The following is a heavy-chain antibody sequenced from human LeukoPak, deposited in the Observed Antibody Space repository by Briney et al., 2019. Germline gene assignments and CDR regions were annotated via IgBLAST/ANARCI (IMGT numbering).Heavy chain of an antibody. V-gene: IGHV3-7*01. J-gene: IGHJ6*03. D-gene: IGHD1-26*01. CDR3: ARDPYSGSYGDSYYYYMDV. CDR1: GFTFSSYW. Sequence: GGSLRLSCAASGFTFSSYWMSWVRQAPGKGLEWVANIKQDGSERYYVDSLKGRFTISRDNAKNSLYLQMNSLRAEDTAVYYCARDPYSGSYGDSYYYYMDVWGKGTTVTISS. CDR2: IKQDGSER.